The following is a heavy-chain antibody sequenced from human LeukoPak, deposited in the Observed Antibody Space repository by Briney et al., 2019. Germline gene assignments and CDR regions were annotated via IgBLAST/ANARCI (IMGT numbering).Heavy chain of an antibody. V-gene: IGHV3-23*01. J-gene: IGHJ4*02. D-gene: IGHD3-3*01. CDR2: ISGNGGST. Sequence: GGSLRLSCAASGFTFSAYAISWVRQAPGKGLEWVSDISGNGGSTYYADSVKGRFTISRDNSKNTLYLQMNSLRAEDTAVYYCAKDHDFWSGYSDYWGQGTLVTVSS. CDR1: GFTFSAYA. CDR3: AKDHDFWSGYSDY.